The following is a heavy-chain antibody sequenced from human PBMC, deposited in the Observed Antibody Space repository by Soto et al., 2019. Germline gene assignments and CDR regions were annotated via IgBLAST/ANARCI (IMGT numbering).Heavy chain of an antibody. V-gene: IGHV1-18*01. D-gene: IGHD6-19*01. CDR2: ISANNGNT. J-gene: IGHJ4*02. CDR3: ARGVGYSSGWYRVDFDY. CDR1: GYTFTSYG. Sequence: QVQLVQSGAEVKKPGASVKVSCKASGYTFTSYGISWVRQAPGQGLEWMGWISANNGNTNYAQKLKGRITMTTDTTTSTAYMELRSLRSDDTAVYYCARGVGYSSGWYRVDFDYWGQGTLVTVSS.